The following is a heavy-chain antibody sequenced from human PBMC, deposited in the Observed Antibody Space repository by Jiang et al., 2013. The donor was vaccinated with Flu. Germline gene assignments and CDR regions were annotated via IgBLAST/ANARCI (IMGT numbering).Heavy chain of an antibody. J-gene: IGHJ4*02. CDR2: ISYDGSNK. D-gene: IGHD4-17*01. CDR3: AKDLHVGAEYGDYLEH. CDR1: GFTFRNYG. Sequence: QLVESGGGVVQPGRSLRLSCAASGFTFRNYGMHWVRQAPGKGLEWVAFISYDGSNKYYTDTVKGRFTISRDNSKNTLYLQKNSLRPEDTAVYYCAKDLHVGAEYGDYLEHWGQGALVTVSS. V-gene: IGHV3-30*18.